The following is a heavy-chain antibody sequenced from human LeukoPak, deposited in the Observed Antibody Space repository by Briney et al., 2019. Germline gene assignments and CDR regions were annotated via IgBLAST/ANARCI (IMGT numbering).Heavy chain of an antibody. CDR2: IKRKTEGGTT. Sequence: GGSLSLSRTVSVISLSDSWMTGVRQAPGKGLEWVGRIKRKTEGGTTDYSPLVKGRFIISRDDSTNTLYLQLNSLKPEDTAVYFCTQTYYYDTTNVNPFDYWDQGTLVTVSS. V-gene: IGHV3-15*01. CDR3: TQTYYYDTTNVNPFDY. D-gene: IGHD3-22*01. J-gene: IGHJ4*02. CDR1: VISLSDSW.